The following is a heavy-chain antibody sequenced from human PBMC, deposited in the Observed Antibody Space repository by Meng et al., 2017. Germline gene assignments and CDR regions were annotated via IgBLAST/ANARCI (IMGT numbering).Heavy chain of an antibody. CDR3: ARDREDVEMATIDPGNLDY. Sequence: SCAASGFTFSSYAMHWVRQAPGKGLEWVAVISYDGSNKYYADSVKGRFTISRDNAKNSLYLQMNSLRAEDTAVYYCARDREDVEMATIDPGNLDYWGQGTLVTVSS. CDR2: ISYDGSNK. V-gene: IGHV3-30*07. J-gene: IGHJ4*02. CDR1: GFTFSSYA. D-gene: IGHD5-24*01.